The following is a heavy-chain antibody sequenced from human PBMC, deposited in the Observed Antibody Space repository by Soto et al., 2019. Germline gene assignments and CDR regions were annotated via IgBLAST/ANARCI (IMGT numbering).Heavy chain of an antibody. D-gene: IGHD2-15*01. V-gene: IGHV3-30-3*01. CDR2: ISYDGNTE. Sequence: QVQLVESGGGGVQPGRSLRLSCTASGFTFTNYALYWVRQAPGRGLEWLAFISYDGNTEHYVDSVKGRFTVSRDNSKSTLYLQMNSLSAEDTAVYYCAREGEYCSGGSCTYFAHCGQGTLVTVSS. CDR3: AREGEYCSGGSCTYFAH. CDR1: GFTFTNYA. J-gene: IGHJ4*02.